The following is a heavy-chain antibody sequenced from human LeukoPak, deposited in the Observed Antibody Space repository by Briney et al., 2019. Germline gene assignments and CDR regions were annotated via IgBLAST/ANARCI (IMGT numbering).Heavy chain of an antibody. CDR2: IIPIFGTA. D-gene: IGHD4-17*01. J-gene: IGHJ4*02. Sequence: SVKVSCKASGGTFSSYAISWVRQAPGQGLEWMGGIIPIFGTANYAQKFQGRVTITADESTSTAYMELSSLRSEDMAVYYCARALPNDYGDYVPFDYWGQGTLVTVSS. CDR3: ARALPNDYGDYVPFDY. V-gene: IGHV1-69*13. CDR1: GGTFSSYA.